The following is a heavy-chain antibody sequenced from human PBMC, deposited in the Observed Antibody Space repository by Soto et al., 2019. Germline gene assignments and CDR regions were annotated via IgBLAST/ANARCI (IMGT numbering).Heavy chain of an antibody. CDR1: GYTFTIYG. CDR3: ARDGGGYYDYVWGSYTRIDY. Sequence: ASVKVSCKASGYTFTIYGISWVLQAPGQGLEWMGWISAYNGNTNYAQKLQGRVTMTTDTSTSTAYMELRSLRSDDTAVYYCARDGGGYYDYVWGSYTRIDYWGQGTLVTVSS. J-gene: IGHJ4*02. CDR2: ISAYNGNT. D-gene: IGHD3-16*01. V-gene: IGHV1-18*01.